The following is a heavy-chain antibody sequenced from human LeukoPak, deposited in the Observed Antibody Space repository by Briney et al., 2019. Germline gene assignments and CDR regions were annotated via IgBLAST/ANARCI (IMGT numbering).Heavy chain of an antibody. CDR3: ARKRPYYDSSGYPIIFHNWLDP. V-gene: IGHV4-39*07. Sequence: KPSETLSLTCTVSGGSISSSSYYWGWIRQPPGKGLEWIGSIYYSGSTNYNPSLKSRVTISVDTSKNQFSLKLSSVTAADTAVYYCARKRPYYDSSGYPIIFHNWLDPWGQGTLVTVSS. CDR2: IYYSGST. CDR1: GGSISSSSYY. D-gene: IGHD3-22*01. J-gene: IGHJ5*02.